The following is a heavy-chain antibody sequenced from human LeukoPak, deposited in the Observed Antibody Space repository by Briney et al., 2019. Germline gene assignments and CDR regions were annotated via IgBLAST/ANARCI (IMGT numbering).Heavy chain of an antibody. V-gene: IGHV3-74*01. Sequence: GGSLRLSCAASGFTFSSYWMHLVRQAPGKGLVWVSRINSDGSSTTYPDSVKGRFTISRDNAKNTPYLQMNSLRAEDTAVYYCARVFWYDSSFDYWGQGTLVTVSS. CDR1: GFTFSSYW. CDR3: ARVFWYDSSFDY. J-gene: IGHJ4*02. CDR2: INSDGSST. D-gene: IGHD3-22*01.